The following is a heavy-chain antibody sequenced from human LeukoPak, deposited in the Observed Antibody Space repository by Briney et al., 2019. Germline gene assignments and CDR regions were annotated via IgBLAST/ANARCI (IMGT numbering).Heavy chain of an antibody. D-gene: IGHD3-16*01. CDR3: AKASWVSDADPVL. CDR2: LRGDGET. J-gene: IGHJ4*02. CDR1: GFVFSSYA. Sequence: PGGSLRLSCAAFGFVFSSYAMSWVRQTPARGLEWVSSLRGDGETFYADSVKGRFTLSRDDSRNTVYLQLNNLRVEDTAIYYCAKASWVSDADPVLWGQGTLVTVSS. V-gene: IGHV3-23*01.